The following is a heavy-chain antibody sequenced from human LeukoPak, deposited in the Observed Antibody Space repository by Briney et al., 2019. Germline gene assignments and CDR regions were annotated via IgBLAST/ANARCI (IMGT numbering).Heavy chain of an antibody. CDR2: ISGDGAYT. J-gene: IGHJ4*02. CDR3: ARATRQGYDY. Sequence: GGSLRLSCAASGFTFDDYAMHWVRQAPGKRLEWVSLISGDGAYTYYADSVKGRFTVSRDNARNSLYLQMNSLRVDDTAVYYCARATRQGYDYWGRGTLVTVSS. D-gene: IGHD5-24*01. V-gene: IGHV3-43*02. CDR1: GFTFDDYA.